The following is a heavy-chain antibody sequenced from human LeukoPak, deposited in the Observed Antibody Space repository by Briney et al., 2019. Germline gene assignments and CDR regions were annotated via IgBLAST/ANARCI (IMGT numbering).Heavy chain of an antibody. CDR3: AREFILTGYERFDY. CDR2: INPNSGGT. Sequence: ASVKVSCKASGYTFTSYYMHWVRQAPGQGLGWMGWINPNSGGTNYAQKFQGRVTMTTDTSTSTAYMELRSLISDDTAVYYCAREFILTGYERFDYWGQGTLVSVSS. J-gene: IGHJ4*02. CDR1: GYTFTSYY. V-gene: IGHV1-2*02. D-gene: IGHD1-14*01.